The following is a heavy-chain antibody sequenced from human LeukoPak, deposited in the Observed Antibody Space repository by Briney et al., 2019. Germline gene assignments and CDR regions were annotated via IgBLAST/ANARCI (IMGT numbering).Heavy chain of an antibody. J-gene: IGHJ6*03. CDR2: ISSSCSYI. V-gene: IGHV3-21*01. CDR1: GFTLSSYS. Sequence: PGGSLRLSCAASGFTLSSYSMNWVRQAPGKGLEWVSSISSSCSYIYYADSVKGRFTISRDNAKNSLYLQMNSLRAEDTAVYYCARERFYYCDSSGRRRLWDYMDVWGKGTTVTISS. CDR3: ARERFYYCDSSGRRRLWDYMDV. D-gene: IGHD3-22*01.